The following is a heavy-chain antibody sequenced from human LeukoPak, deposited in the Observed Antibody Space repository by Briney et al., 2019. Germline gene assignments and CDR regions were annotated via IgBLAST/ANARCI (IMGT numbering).Heavy chain of an antibody. V-gene: IGHV5-51*01. J-gene: IGHJ4*02. CDR1: GFTFTSYW. Sequence: GGSLRLSCAASGFTFTSYWIGWVRQMPGKGLEWMGIIYPGDSDTRYSPSFQGQVTISADKSISTAYLQWSSLKASDTAMYYCARRMNCSSTSCYRRPFDYWGQGTLVTVSS. CDR2: IYPGDSDT. D-gene: IGHD2-2*02. CDR3: ARRMNCSSTSCYRRPFDY.